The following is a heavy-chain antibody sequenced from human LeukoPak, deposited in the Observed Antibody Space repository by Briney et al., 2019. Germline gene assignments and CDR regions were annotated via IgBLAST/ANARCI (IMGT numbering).Heavy chain of an antibody. Sequence: PGGSLRLSCAASGFTFSSYVMHWVRQAPGKGLEWVANIKGDGSEKYYEDSVKGRFTISRDNAKSSLYLRMNSLRAEDTAVYYCARDADSSSFGYWGQGTLVTVSS. V-gene: IGHV3-7*01. CDR2: IKGDGSEK. J-gene: IGHJ4*02. D-gene: IGHD6-13*01. CDR3: ARDADSSSFGY. CDR1: GFTFSSYV.